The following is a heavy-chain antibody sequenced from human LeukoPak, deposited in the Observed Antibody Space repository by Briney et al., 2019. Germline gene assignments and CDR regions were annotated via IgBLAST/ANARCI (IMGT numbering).Heavy chain of an antibody. Sequence: SETLSPTCTASGGPISSYYWSWIRQPAGKGLEWIGRIYISGSTNYNPSLKSRVTMSVDTSKNQFSLKLSSVTAADTAVYYCARDRGTWNDDGFDYWGQGTLVTVSS. J-gene: IGHJ4*02. V-gene: IGHV4-4*07. CDR2: IYISGST. CDR3: ARDRGTWNDDGFDY. CDR1: GGPISSYY. D-gene: IGHD1-1*01.